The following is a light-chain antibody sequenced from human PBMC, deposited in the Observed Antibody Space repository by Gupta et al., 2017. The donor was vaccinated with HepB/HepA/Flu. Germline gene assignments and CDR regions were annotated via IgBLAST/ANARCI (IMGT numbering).Light chain of an antibody. CDR1: QRISSY. CDR2: AAS. Sequence: LRMTQSPSSLSASLGDRVTIPCRASQRISSYLTWYQQKPGNAPRLLIYAASSMPSGVPARFSGSGSGTDFTLTISSLEPEDFATYYCQQYYSTPRTFGQGTKVEIK. J-gene: IGKJ1*01. CDR3: QQYYSTPRT. V-gene: IGKV1-39*01.